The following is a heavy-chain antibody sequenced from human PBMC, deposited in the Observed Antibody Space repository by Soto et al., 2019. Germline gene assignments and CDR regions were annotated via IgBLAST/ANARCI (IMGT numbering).Heavy chain of an antibody. J-gene: IGHJ4*02. Sequence: PSETLSLTCTVSGGSISSYYWSWIRQPPGKGLEWIGYIYYSGSTNYNPSLKSRVTISVDTSKNQFSLKLSSVTAADTAVYYCARIDYEFWSGYPTSIFDYWGQGTLVPLSS. V-gene: IGHV4-59*01. D-gene: IGHD3-3*01. CDR2: IYYSGST. CDR1: GGSISSYY. CDR3: ARIDYEFWSGYPTSIFDY.